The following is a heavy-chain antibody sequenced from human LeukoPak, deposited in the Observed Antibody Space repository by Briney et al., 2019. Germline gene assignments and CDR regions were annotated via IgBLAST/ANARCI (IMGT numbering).Heavy chain of an antibody. CDR1: GGSISSGDYY. CDR2: IYTGGST. V-gene: IGHV4-61*02. Sequence: SQTLSLTCIVSGGSISSGDYYWNWIRQPAGKGLEWIGRIYTGGSTNYNPSLKSRVTVSLGTSKNQFSLELNSVTAADTAVYYCARGLPVWGNNAFDIWGQGTMVTVAS. CDR3: ARGLPVWGNNAFDI. D-gene: IGHD3-16*01. J-gene: IGHJ3*02.